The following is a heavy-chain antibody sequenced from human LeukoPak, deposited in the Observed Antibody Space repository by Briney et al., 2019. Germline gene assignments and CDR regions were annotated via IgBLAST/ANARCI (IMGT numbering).Heavy chain of an antibody. D-gene: IGHD6-19*01. V-gene: IGHV1-2*02. CDR3: ARVDPASLAVHY. CDR1: GYTFTSYG. J-gene: IGHJ4*02. Sequence: ASVKVSCKASGYTFTSYGISWVRQAPGQGLEWMGRINPNSGGTNCGQKFQDRVTMTRDTSIATVYMELSSLTSDDTAVYYCARVDPASLAVHYWGQGTLVTVSS. CDR2: INPNSGGT.